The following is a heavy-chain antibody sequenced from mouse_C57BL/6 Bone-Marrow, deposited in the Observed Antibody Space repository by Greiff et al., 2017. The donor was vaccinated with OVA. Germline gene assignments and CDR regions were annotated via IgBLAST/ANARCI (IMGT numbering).Heavy chain of an antibody. D-gene: IGHD4-1*01. CDR3: TGTIFFFAY. Sequence: EVQVVESGGGLVKPGGSLKLSCAASGFTFSSYAMSWVRQTPEKRLEWVATISDGGSYTYYPDNVKGRFTISRDNAKNNLYLQMSHLKSEDTAMYYCTGTIFFFAYWGQGTLVTVSA. V-gene: IGHV5-4*01. CDR1: GFTFSSYA. J-gene: IGHJ3*01. CDR2: ISDGGSYT.